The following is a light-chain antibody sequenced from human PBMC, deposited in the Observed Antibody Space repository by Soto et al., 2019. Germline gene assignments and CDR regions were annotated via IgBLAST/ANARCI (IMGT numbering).Light chain of an antibody. Sequence: DIQMTQSPSTLSSSVGDRVTITCRASQSISSWLAWYQQKPGKAPKLLIYKASSLDSGVPSRFSGSGSGTEFTLTISSLQPDDFATYFRQQYNSYSPPFGQGTKLEI. V-gene: IGKV1-5*03. J-gene: IGKJ2*01. CDR3: QQYNSYSPP. CDR1: QSISSW. CDR2: KAS.